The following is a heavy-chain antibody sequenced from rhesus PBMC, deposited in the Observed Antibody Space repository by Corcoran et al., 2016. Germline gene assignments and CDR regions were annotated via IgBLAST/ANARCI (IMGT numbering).Heavy chain of an antibody. CDR2: INGNSGST. V-gene: IGHV4-80*01. J-gene: IGHJ6*01. CDR3: ARPSNGLDS. CDR1: GGSFSSYW. Sequence: QVQLQESGPGLVKPSETLSLTCAVSGGSFSSYWWSWIRQPPGKGLEWIGEINGNSGSTNYNPSFKSRVTISKDASKNQFSLKLSSVTAADTAVYYCARPSNGLDSWGQGVVVTVSS. D-gene: IGHD3-9*01.